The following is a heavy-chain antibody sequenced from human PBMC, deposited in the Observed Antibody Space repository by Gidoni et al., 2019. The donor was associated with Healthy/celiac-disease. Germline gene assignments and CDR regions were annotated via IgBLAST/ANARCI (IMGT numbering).Heavy chain of an antibody. J-gene: IGHJ6*01. CDR3: ALGYCSGGSCRNYYYYYGMDV. CDR2: IIPIFGAA. CDR1: VGTFGSYD. Sequence: QVQLVQSGAAVKKPGSSVKVSCKAYVGTFGSYDISWVRQAPGQGLEWLGGIIPIFGAANYAQKFQGRVTITAYESTSTAYMELSSLRSEDTAVYYCALGYCSGGSCRNYYYYYGMDVWGQGTTVTVSA. V-gene: IGHV1-69*01. D-gene: IGHD2-15*01.